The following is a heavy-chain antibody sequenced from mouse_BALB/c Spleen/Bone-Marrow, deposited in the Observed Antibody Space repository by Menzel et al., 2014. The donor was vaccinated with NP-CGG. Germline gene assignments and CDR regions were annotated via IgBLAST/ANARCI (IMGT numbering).Heavy chain of an antibody. CDR3: ARNDYDYFDY. J-gene: IGHJ2*01. CDR2: IYPGNVNT. V-gene: IGHV1S56*01. D-gene: IGHD2-4*01. Sequence: QVQLQQSGPELVKPGASVRISCKASGYTFTSYYIHWVKQRPGQGLERIGWIYPGNVNTKYNEKFKGKATLTADKSSSTAYMQLSSLTSEDSAVYFCARNDYDYFDYWGQGTTLTVSS. CDR1: GYTFTSYY.